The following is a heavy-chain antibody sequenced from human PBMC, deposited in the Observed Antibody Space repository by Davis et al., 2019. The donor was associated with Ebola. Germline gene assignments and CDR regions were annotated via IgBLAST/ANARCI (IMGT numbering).Heavy chain of an antibody. J-gene: IGHJ4*02. CDR1: RFTFSNYW. CDR2: INSDGSII. CDR3: AKSISWSTNYFDY. Sequence: GESLKISCAASRFTFSNYWMHWVRQAPGKGLVWVSRINSDGSIITYADSVKGRFTISRDNAKNTLYLQMNSLRPEDTAVYYCAKSISWSTNYFDYWGQGTLVTVSS. V-gene: IGHV3-74*01. D-gene: IGHD6-13*01.